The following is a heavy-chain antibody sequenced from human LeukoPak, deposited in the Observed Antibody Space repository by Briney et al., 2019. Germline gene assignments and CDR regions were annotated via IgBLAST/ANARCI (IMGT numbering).Heavy chain of an antibody. D-gene: IGHD2-8*01. Sequence: QPGGSLRLSCTVSGFTVSTNYMSWVRQAPGKGLEWVSVIYSDGTTYNADSVKGRFTISRDNSKNTLYLQINSLRAEDTAVYYCARVMKMLWLIHYYGMDVWGQGTTVTVS. CDR2: IYSDGTT. J-gene: IGHJ6*02. V-gene: IGHV3-53*01. CDR1: GFTVSTNY. CDR3: ARVMKMLWLIHYYGMDV.